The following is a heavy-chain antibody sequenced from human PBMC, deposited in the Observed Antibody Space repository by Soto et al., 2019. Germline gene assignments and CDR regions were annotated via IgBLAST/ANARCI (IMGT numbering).Heavy chain of an antibody. CDR2: IWYDGSNK. D-gene: IGHD2-15*01. Sequence: GGSLRLSCAASGFTFISYGMHWGRQAPGKGLEWVAVIWYDGSNKYYADSVKGRFTISRDNSKNTLYLQMNSLRAEDTAVYYCARDPCSGGSCYPPTGMDVWGQGTTVTVSS. V-gene: IGHV3-33*01. J-gene: IGHJ6*02. CDR1: GFTFISYG. CDR3: ARDPCSGGSCYPPTGMDV.